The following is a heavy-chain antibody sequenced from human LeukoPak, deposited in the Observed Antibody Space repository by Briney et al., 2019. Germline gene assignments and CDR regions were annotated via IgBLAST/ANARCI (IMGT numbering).Heavy chain of an antibody. CDR2: ISSSSSTI. CDR1: GFTFSIYS. J-gene: IGHJ4*02. CDR3: ARDPRISGTTDY. V-gene: IGHV3-48*01. D-gene: IGHD1-7*01. Sequence: PGGSLRLSCAASGFTFSIYSMNWVRQAPGKGLEWVPYISSSSSTIYYADSVKGRFTISRDNAKNSLYLHMNSLRAEDTAVYYCARDPRISGTTDYWGQGTLVTVSS.